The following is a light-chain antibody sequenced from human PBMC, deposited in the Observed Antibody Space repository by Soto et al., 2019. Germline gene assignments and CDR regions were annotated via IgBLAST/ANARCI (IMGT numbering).Light chain of an antibody. CDR2: TAS. CDR1: QSISSG. V-gene: IGKV1-5*03. J-gene: IGKJ4*01. Sequence: DIQMTQSPSTLSASVGDRVTITCRASQSISSGLAWYQQKPGKAPKLLIYTASSLESGVPSRFGGTGSGTEFTLTISSLQPDDVATYYCQQYNTYSGLTFGGGTKVEIK. CDR3: QQYNTYSGLT.